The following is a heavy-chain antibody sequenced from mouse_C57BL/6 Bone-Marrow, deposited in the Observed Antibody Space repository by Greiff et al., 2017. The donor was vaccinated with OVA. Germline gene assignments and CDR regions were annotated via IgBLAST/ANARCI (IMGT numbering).Heavy chain of an antibody. D-gene: IGHD2-1*01. Sequence: EVMLVESGPELVKPGASVKISCKASGYSFTGYYMNWVKQSPEKSLEWIGEINPSTGGTTYNQKFKAKATLTVDKSSSTAYMQLKSLTSEDSAVYYCARKLLSPYCDYWGRDTTLTVSS. J-gene: IGHJ2*01. CDR2: INPSTGGT. CDR1: GYSFTGYY. CDR3: ARKLLSPYCDY. V-gene: IGHV1-42*01.